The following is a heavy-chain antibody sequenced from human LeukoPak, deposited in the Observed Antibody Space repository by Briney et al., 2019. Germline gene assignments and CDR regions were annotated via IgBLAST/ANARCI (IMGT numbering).Heavy chain of an antibody. D-gene: IGHD3-3*01. CDR2: MNPNSGNT. J-gene: IGHJ6*03. CDR1: GYTFTSYD. CDR3: ARESGYYDFWSGYYYYMDV. Sequence: ASVKVSCKASGYTFTSYDINWVRQSTGQGLEWMGWMNPNSGNTGYAQKFQGRVTMTRNTSISTAYMELSSLRSEDTAVYYCARESGYYDFWSGYYYYMDVWGKGTTVTVSS. V-gene: IGHV1-8*01.